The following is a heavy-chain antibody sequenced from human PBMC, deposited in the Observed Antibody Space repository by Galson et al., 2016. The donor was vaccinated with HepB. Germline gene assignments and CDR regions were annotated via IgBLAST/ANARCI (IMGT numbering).Heavy chain of an antibody. Sequence: SVKVSCKASGYSFNTHLIHWVRQAPGQSLEWMGWISAASGNTRYSQKFQDRLTITWDTSASTSYMEVTSLTSEDTAVYFCARDYGMPRGTFDFWGQGTMVSVSS. D-gene: IGHD3-16*01. CDR1: GYSFNTHL. CDR2: ISAASGNT. V-gene: IGHV1-3*01. J-gene: IGHJ3*01. CDR3: ARDYGMPRGTFDF.